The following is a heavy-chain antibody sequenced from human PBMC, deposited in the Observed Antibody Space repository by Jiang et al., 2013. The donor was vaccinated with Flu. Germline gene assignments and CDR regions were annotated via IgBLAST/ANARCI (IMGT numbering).Heavy chain of an antibody. D-gene: IGHD6-13*01. Sequence: GAEVKKPGASVKVSCKASGYSFTGYYMHWVRQAPGQGLEWMGWINPNSGGTNYAQKFQGRVTMTRDTSISTAYMELSRLRSDDTAVYYCARGLAVGYLPHDYWGQGTLVTVSS. CDR3: ARGLAVGYLPHDY. V-gene: IGHV1-2*02. CDR1: GYSFTGYY. CDR2: INPNSGGT. J-gene: IGHJ4*02.